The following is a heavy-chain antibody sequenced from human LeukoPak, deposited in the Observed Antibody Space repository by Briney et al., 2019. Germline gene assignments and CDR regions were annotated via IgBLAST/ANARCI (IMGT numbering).Heavy chain of an antibody. J-gene: IGHJ4*02. CDR2: INHSGST. CDR1: GGSFSGYY. CDR3: ARGLSAVVY. V-gene: IGHV4-34*01. D-gene: IGHD3-16*02. Sequence: SETLSLTCAVYGGSFSGYYWSWIRQPPGKGLEWVGEINHSGSTNYNPSLKSRVTISVDTSKKQFSLKLSSVTAADTAVYYCARGLSAVVYWGQGTLVTVSS.